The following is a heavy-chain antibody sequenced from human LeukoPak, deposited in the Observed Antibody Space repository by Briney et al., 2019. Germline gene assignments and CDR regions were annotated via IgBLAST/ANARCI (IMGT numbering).Heavy chain of an antibody. J-gene: IGHJ1*01. CDR1: GGTFSNYA. V-gene: IGHV1-69*05. CDR2: IIPMFGTV. D-gene: IGHD1-7*01. CDR3: ATYITGTTKYFQH. Sequence: SVKVSCKASGGTFSNYAISWVRQAPGQGLEWMGGIIPMFGTVNYAQKFQGRVTITTDESTSTAYMELSNLGSEDTALYYCATYITGTTKYFQHWGQGTLVTVSS.